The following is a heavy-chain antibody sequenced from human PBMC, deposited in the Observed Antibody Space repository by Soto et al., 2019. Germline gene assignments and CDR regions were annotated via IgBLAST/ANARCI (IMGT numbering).Heavy chain of an antibody. Sequence: QVQLVQSGPEVKKPGTSVIVSCKTSGFTFSKSSVQWMRQARGQRLEWIGWVVVGSDTTRNAQNFQGRVTSARNMSTSPSCMEQSRLTSEETAVYFCAAEIDVYADFTHWSQGTPVTVSS. CDR2: VVVGSDTT. V-gene: IGHV1-58*01. CDR1: GFTFSKSS. J-gene: IGHJ4*02. D-gene: IGHD4-17*01. CDR3: AAEIDVYADFTH.